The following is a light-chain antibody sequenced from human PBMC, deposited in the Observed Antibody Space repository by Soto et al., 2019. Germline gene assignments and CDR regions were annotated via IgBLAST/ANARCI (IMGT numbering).Light chain of an antibody. CDR3: SSYTSSSTLEV. V-gene: IGLV2-14*01. Sequence: QSALTQPASVSGSPGQSITISCTGTSSDVGGYNYVSWYQQHPGKAPKLMIYDVSNRASGVSNRFSGSKSGNTASLTSSGLQAEDEADYYCSSYTSSSTLEVFGGGTKVTVL. CDR2: DVS. CDR1: SSDVGGYNY. J-gene: IGLJ3*02.